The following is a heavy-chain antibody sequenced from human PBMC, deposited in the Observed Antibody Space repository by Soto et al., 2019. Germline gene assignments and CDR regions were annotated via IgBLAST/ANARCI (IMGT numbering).Heavy chain of an antibody. Sequence: QVQLVQSGAEVKKPGSSVKVSCKASGGTCSSYAISWVRQAPGQGLEWMGGIIPIFGTANYAQKFQGRVTITADESTSTAYMELSSLRSEDTAVYYCARDRYDGSGSKGYYYYGMDVWGQGTTVTVSS. V-gene: IGHV1-69*01. CDR3: ARDRYDGSGSKGYYYYGMDV. CDR2: IIPIFGTA. J-gene: IGHJ6*02. CDR1: GGTCSSYA. D-gene: IGHD3-10*01.